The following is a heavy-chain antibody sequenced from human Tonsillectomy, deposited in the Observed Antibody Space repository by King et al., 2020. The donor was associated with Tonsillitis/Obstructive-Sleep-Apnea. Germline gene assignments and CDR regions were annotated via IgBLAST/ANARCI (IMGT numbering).Heavy chain of an antibody. CDR3: ARSYCGGDCYLLEYYFDY. D-gene: IGHD2-21*01. V-gene: IGHV4-59*08. Sequence: QLQGSGPGLVKPSETLSLTCTVSGGSISSYYWSWIRQPPGKGLEWIGYIYYSGSTNYNPSLKSRVTISVDTSKNQFSLKLSSVTAADTAVYYCARSYCGGDCYLLEYYFDYWGQGTLVTVSS. CDR1: GGSISSYY. J-gene: IGHJ4*02. CDR2: IYYSGST.